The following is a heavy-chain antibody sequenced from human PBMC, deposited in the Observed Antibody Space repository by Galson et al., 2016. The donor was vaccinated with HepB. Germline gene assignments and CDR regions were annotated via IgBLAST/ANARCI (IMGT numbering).Heavy chain of an antibody. CDR1: GFTFSSYW. CDR2: IKEDGSEE. Sequence: SLRLSCAASGFTFSSYWITWVRQAPGKGLEWVANIKEDGSEEYYVDSVKGRFTISRDDAKNSLFLQMNSLRVEDTAVYYCARGFGASDIWGQGTMVTVSS. V-gene: IGHV3-7*01. CDR3: ARGFGASDI. J-gene: IGHJ3*02. D-gene: IGHD3-10*01.